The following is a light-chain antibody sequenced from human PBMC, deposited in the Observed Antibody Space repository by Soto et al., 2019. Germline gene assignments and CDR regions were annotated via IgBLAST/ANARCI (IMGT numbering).Light chain of an antibody. CDR2: DAS. J-gene: IGKJ5*01. V-gene: IGKV1-5*01. Sequence: DIQMTQSPSTLSASVRDRVIITCRARQSISRWLAWHQQKPGKAPNLLIYDASRLQSGVPSRFSGSGSGTEFTLTISSLQPDDFATYYCQHYDSYPITFGQGTRLEI. CDR3: QHYDSYPIT. CDR1: QSISRW.